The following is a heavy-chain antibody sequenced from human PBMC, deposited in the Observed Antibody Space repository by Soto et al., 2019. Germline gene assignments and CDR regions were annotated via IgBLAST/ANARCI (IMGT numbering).Heavy chain of an antibody. D-gene: IGHD5-18*01. CDR1: GFTFSTYG. J-gene: IGHJ4*02. Sequence: QVQLVESGGGVVQPGRSLRLSCAASGFTFSTYGMHWVRQAPGKGLEWVAAIWYYGDNKYYADSVKGRFTISRDNSKNTLSLQMNSLRAEDTAMYYCARDKGGYSYEYWGQGTLVTVSS. V-gene: IGHV3-33*01. CDR3: ARDKGGYSYEY. CDR2: IWYYGDNK.